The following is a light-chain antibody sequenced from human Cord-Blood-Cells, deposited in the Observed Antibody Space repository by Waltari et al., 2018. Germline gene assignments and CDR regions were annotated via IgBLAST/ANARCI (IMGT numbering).Light chain of an antibody. CDR3: QQSYSTPPT. CDR1: QSISSY. J-gene: IGKJ1*01. CDR2: AAS. V-gene: IGKV1-39*01. Sequence: DIKMTQSPSSLSASVGDRVTITCRASQSISSYLNWYQQKPGKAPKLLIYAASSLQSGVPSRFSGSGSGTYFTLTISSLQPEDFATYYCQQSYSTPPTFGQGTKVEIK.